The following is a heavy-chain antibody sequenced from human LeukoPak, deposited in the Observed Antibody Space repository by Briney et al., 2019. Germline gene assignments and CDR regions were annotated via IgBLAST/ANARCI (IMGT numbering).Heavy chain of an antibody. V-gene: IGHV3-11*04. CDR1: GFTFSDYY. CDR3: ARERYCGSTSCSSDFDY. CDR2: ISSSGSTI. Sequence: GGSLRLSCAASGFTFSDYYMSWIRQAPGKGLEWVSYISSSGSTIYYADSVKGRFTISRDNAKNSLYLQMNSLRVEDTAVYYCARERYCGSTSCSSDFDYWGQGTLVTVSS. D-gene: IGHD2-2*01. J-gene: IGHJ4*02.